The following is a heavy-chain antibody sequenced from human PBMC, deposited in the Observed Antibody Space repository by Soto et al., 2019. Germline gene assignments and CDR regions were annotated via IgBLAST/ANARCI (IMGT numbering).Heavy chain of an antibody. J-gene: IGHJ5*02. CDR3: ARGRPTPAAKGPRFDP. CDR2: IYHSGST. D-gene: IGHD2-2*01. CDR1: GGSISSSNW. Sequence: QVQLQESGPGLVKPSGTLSLTCAVSGGSISSSNWWSWVRQPPGKGLEWIGEIYHSGSTNYNPPLKRRVTITXXNXKXXFSLTLSAVTAADTAVYYCARGRPTPAAKGPRFDPWGQGTLVTVSS. V-gene: IGHV4-4*02.